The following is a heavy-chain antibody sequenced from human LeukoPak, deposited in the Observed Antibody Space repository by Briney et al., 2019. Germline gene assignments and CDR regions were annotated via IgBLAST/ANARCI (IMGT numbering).Heavy chain of an antibody. D-gene: IGHD1-26*01. CDR2: IKEDGSKK. Sequence: GGSLRLSCAASGFTFSDYYMSWIRQAPGKGLEWVANIKEDGSKKYYVDSVKGRFTISRDNAKNSLYLQMNSLRVDDTAIYYCAREVAGATYPFDYWGQGTLVTVSS. V-gene: IGHV3-7*01. J-gene: IGHJ4*02. CDR1: GFTFSDYY. CDR3: AREVAGATYPFDY.